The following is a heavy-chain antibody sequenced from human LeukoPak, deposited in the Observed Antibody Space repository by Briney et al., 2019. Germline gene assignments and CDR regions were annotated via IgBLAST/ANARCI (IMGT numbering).Heavy chain of an antibody. CDR1: GYTVTSYG. D-gene: IGHD2-2*01. CDR2: ISACNGNT. CDR3: ARVLVVVVPAARAFDY. V-gene: IGHV1-18*01. Sequence: ASVKVSCKASGYTVTSYGISWVRQAPGQGLEWMGWISACNGNTNYAQKLQGRVTMTTDTSTSTAYMELRSLRSDDTAVYYCARVLVVVVPAARAFDYWGQGTLVTVSS. J-gene: IGHJ4*02.